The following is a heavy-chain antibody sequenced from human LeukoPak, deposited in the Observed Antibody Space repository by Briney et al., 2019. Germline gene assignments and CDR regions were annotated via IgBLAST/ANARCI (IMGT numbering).Heavy chain of an antibody. J-gene: IGHJ4*02. V-gene: IGHV3-21*01. CDR3: ARVVGQWLVLLQGIDY. CDR1: GFTFSSYS. D-gene: IGHD6-19*01. Sequence: TGGSLRLSCAASGFTFSSYSMNWVRQAPGKGLEWVSSISSSSSYIYYADSVKGRFTISRDNAKNSLYLQMNSLRAEDTAVYYCARVVGQWLVLLQGIDYWGQGTLVTVSS. CDR2: ISSSSSYI.